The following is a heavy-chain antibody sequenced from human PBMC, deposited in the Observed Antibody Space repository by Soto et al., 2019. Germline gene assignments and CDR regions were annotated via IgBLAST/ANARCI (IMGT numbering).Heavy chain of an antibody. J-gene: IGHJ4*02. Sequence: PGESLKISCKGSGYSFTSYWIGWVRQMPGKGLEWMGIIYPGDSDTRYSPSFQGQVTISADKSISTAYLQWSSLKASDTAMYYCASLERAVVPAAAYYFDYWGQGTLVTVSS. V-gene: IGHV5-51*01. CDR3: ASLERAVVPAAAYYFDY. CDR1: GYSFTSYW. D-gene: IGHD2-2*01. CDR2: IYPGDSDT.